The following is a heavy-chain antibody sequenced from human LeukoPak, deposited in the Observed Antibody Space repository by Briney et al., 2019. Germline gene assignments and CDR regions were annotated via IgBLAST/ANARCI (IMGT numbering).Heavy chain of an antibody. CDR1: GGSISSGGYS. CDR2: IYHSGST. D-gene: IGHD3-22*01. V-gene: IGHV4-30-2*01. Sequence: SQTLSLTCAVSGGSISSGGYSWSWIRQPPGKGLEWIGYIYHSGSTYYNPSLKSRVTISVDRSKNQFSLKLSSVTAADTAVYYCARGSNYYDSSGYLTGAFDIWGQGTMVTVPS. CDR3: ARGSNYYDSSGYLTGAFDI. J-gene: IGHJ3*02.